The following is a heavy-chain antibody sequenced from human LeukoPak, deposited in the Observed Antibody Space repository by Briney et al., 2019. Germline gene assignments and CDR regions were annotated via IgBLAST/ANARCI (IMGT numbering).Heavy chain of an antibody. Sequence: GGSLGLSCAASGFTFSNAWMSWVRQAPGKGLEWVGRIKSKTDGGTTDYAAPVKGRFTISRDDSENTLYLQMNSLKTEDTAVYYCTTQGVNWNYASDYWGQGTLVTVSS. CDR1: GFTFSNAW. V-gene: IGHV3-15*01. CDR2: IKSKTDGGTT. D-gene: IGHD1-7*01. CDR3: TTQGVNWNYASDY. J-gene: IGHJ4*02.